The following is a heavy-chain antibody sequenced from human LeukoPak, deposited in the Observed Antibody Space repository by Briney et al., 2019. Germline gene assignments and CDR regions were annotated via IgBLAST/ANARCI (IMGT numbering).Heavy chain of an antibody. Sequence: PGGSLRLSCAASGFTFDDYGMSWVRQAPGKGLQWVSSISGSGGSTYYADSVKGRFTISRDDSKNTLDLQMNSLRAEDTAIYYCAKNGYSSYWYPALWGQGTLVTVSS. CDR3: AKNGYSSYWYPAL. CDR1: GFTFDDYG. V-gene: IGHV3-23*01. CDR2: ISGSGGST. J-gene: IGHJ4*02. D-gene: IGHD6-19*01.